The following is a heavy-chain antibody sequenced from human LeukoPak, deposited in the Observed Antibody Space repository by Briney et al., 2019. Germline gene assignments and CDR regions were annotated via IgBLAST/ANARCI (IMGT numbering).Heavy chain of an antibody. CDR2: IIPILGIA. J-gene: IGHJ3*02. D-gene: IGHD4-23*01. Sequence: GASVKVSCKASGGTFSSYAISGVRQAPGQGLEWMGRIIPILGIANYAQKFQGRVTITADKSTSTAYMELSSLRSEDTAVYYCARIKYGGSDAFDIWGQGTMVTVSS. CDR3: ARIKYGGSDAFDI. CDR1: GGTFSSYA. V-gene: IGHV1-69*04.